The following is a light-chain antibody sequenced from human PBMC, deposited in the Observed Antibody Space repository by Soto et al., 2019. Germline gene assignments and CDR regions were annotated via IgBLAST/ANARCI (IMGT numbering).Light chain of an antibody. CDR1: QSLLYSNGYNY. J-gene: IGKJ4*01. CDR2: LGS. Sequence: DIVMTQSPLSLPVTPGEPASISCRSSQSLLYSNGYNYMYWYLQKPEQSPQLLIYLGSNRASGVPDRFSGSGSSTDFTLKISRVEAEDVGIYYCMQALQTPLTFGGGTKVEIK. CDR3: MQALQTPLT. V-gene: IGKV2-28*01.